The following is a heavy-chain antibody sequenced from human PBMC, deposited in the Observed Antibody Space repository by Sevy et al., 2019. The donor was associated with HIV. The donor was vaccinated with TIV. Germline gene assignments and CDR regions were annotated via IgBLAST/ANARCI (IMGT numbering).Heavy chain of an antibody. Sequence: GGSLRLSCAASGFTFSSYGMHWVRQAPGKGLEWVAVIWYDGSNKYYADSVKGRFTISRDNSKNTLYLQMNSLRAEDTAVYYCATTYNSSWYYLDYWGQGTLVTVSS. V-gene: IGHV3-33*01. CDR1: GFTFSSYG. J-gene: IGHJ4*02. CDR3: ATTYNSSWYYLDY. D-gene: IGHD6-13*01. CDR2: IWYDGSNK.